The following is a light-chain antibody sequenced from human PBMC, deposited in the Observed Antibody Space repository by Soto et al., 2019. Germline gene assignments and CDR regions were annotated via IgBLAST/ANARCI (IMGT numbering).Light chain of an antibody. CDR3: LKYGRSPGWT. CDR1: QSVSSDF. J-gene: IGKJ1*01. Sequence: EIVLTQSPGTLSLSPVGRATRSCRASQSVSSDFLAWYQQKPGQAPRLLIYAASSRASGIPDRFSGSGSETEFTLTISRLEPEDFAVYYCLKYGRSPGWTFGQGTKVDIK. CDR2: AAS. V-gene: IGKV3-20*01.